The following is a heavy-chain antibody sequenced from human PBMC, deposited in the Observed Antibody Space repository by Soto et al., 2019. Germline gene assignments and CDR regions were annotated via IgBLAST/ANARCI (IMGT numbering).Heavy chain of an antibody. CDR1: GYTFTSYG. J-gene: IGHJ4*02. V-gene: IGHV1-18*01. CDR2: ISAYNGNT. Sequence: ASVKVSCKASGYTFTSYGISWVRQAPGQGLESMGWISAYNGNTNYAQKLQGRVTMTTDTSTSTAYMELRSLRSDDTAVYYCARLKGGVADSYYFDYWGQGTLVTVSS. CDR3: ARLKGGVADSYYFDY. D-gene: IGHD2-15*01.